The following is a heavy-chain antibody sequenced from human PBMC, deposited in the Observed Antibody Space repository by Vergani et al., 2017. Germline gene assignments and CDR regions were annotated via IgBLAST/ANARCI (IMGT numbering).Heavy chain of an antibody. V-gene: IGHV4-59*01. Sequence: QVQLQESGPGLVKPSQTLSLTCTVSGGSMSGYYWSWIRQPPGKGLEWMGYVSFRGDTLYDPSVKGRMTISLNTSSNQFSLYLTSVTAADTAVYYCARSRIYYGAGSPDYWGQGTLVTVSS. J-gene: IGHJ4*02. CDR2: VSFRGDT. D-gene: IGHD3-10*01. CDR1: GGSMSGYY. CDR3: ARSRIYYGAGSPDY.